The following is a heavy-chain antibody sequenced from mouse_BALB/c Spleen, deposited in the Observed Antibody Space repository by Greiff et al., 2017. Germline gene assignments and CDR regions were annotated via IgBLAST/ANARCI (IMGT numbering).Heavy chain of an antibody. CDR2: ISSGGST. D-gene: IGHD1-1*01. CDR3: ARGEFITTVVALNWYFDV. Sequence: EVMLVESGGGLVKPGGSLKLSCAASGFTFSSYAMSWVRQTPEKRLEWVASISSGGSTYYPDSVKGRFTISRDNARNILYLQMSSLRSEDTAMYYCARGEFITTVVALNWYFDVWGAGTTVTVSS. V-gene: IGHV5-6-5*01. CDR1: GFTFSSYA. J-gene: IGHJ1*01.